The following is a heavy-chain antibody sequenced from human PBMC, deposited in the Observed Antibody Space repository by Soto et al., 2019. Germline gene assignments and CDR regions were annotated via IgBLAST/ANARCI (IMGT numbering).Heavy chain of an antibody. CDR3: ARFGRYDLLTCYSWGGFDP. D-gene: IGHD3-9*01. Sequence: QVQVQESGPGLVKPSETLSLICTVSGGSISSYYWSWIRQPPGKGLEWIGYIYNSGTTSYSPSLKSRVTMSVDKSKNQISLNLNSVTPADTAVYYCARFGRYDLLTCYSWGGFDPWGQGTLVIVSS. CDR2: IYNSGTT. CDR1: GGSISSYY. V-gene: IGHV4-59*01. J-gene: IGHJ5*02.